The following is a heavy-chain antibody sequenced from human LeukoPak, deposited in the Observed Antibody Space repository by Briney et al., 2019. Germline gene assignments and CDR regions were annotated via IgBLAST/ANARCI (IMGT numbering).Heavy chain of an antibody. J-gene: IGHJ4*02. V-gene: IGHV4-31*03. CDR2: TYYSGST. Sequence: SETLSLTCTVSGGSISSGGYYWSWIRQHPGKGLEWIGYTYYSGSTYYNPSLKSRVTISVDTSKNQFSLKLSSVTAADTAVYYCARVYGPNYYDSSPRLFDYWGQGTLVTVSS. D-gene: IGHD3-22*01. CDR1: GGSISSGGYY. CDR3: ARVYGPNYYDSSPRLFDY.